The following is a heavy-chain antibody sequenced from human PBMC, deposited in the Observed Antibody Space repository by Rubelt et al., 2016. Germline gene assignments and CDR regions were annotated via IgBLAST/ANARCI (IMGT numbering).Heavy chain of an antibody. CDR3: ARDERGFGGSENYGWFDP. V-gene: IGHV3-74*01. J-gene: IGHJ5*02. CDR2: INSDGSTT. D-gene: IGHD3-10*01. Sequence: GKGLVWVSRINSDGSTTSYADSVKGRFTISIDNSKNTLYLQMNSLRAEDTAVCSCARDERGFGGSENYGWFDPWGQGTLVSVSS.